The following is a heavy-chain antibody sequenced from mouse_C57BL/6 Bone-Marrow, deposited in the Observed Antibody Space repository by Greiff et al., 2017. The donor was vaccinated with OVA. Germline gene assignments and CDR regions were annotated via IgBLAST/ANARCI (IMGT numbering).Heavy chain of an antibody. CDR1: GFTFSSYG. CDR2: ISSGGSYT. V-gene: IGHV5-6*02. D-gene: IGHD1-1*01. CDR3: ARPDYGSSYAMDY. Sequence: EVKLVESGGDLVKPGGSLKLSCAASGFTFSSYGMSWVRQTPDKRLEWVATISSGGSYTYYPDSVKGRFTISRDNAKNTLYLQMSSLKSEDTAMYYCARPDYGSSYAMDYWGQGTSVTVSS. J-gene: IGHJ4*01.